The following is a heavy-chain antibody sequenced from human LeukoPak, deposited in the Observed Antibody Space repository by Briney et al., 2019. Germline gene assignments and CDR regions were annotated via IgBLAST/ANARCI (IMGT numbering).Heavy chain of an antibody. J-gene: IGHJ4*02. V-gene: IGHV3-74*01. CDR3: ARGAKWAYYFDY. CDR1: GFTFSSYW. Sequence: GGSLRLSCAASGFTFSSYWMHWVRQVPGRGLEWVSRINGDESSTNYADSVKGRFTISRDNAKDTLYLHMNSLTAEDTAVYYCARGAKWAYYFDYWGQGTLVTVSS. D-gene: IGHD1-26*01. CDR2: INGDESST.